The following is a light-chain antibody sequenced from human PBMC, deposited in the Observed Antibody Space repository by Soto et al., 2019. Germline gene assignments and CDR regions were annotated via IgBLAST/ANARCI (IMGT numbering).Light chain of an antibody. J-gene: IGKJ2*01. V-gene: IGKV3-20*01. CDR3: QQYGRSRT. CDR1: QSVNSNY. CDR2: DAS. Sequence: EIVLTQSPGTLSFSPGERATLSCRASQSVNSNYLAWYQQKPGQAPRLLIYDASSRATGIPDRFSGSGSGTDFTLTISRLEPEDFAVYHCQQYGRSRTFGQGTKVEIK.